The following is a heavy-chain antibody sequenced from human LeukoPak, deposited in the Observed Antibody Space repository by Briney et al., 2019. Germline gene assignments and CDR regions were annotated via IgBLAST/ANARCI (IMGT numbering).Heavy chain of an antibody. Sequence: PGGSLRLSCAASGFTFSSYAMSWVRQAPGKGLEWVSAISGSGGSTYYADSVKGRFTISRDNAKNSLYLQMNSLRAEDTAVYYCARSAYYDFWSGYSDIYYFDYWGQGTLVTVSS. CDR3: ARSAYYDFWSGYSDIYYFDY. CDR2: ISGSGGST. CDR1: GFTFSSYA. J-gene: IGHJ4*02. V-gene: IGHV3-23*01. D-gene: IGHD3-3*01.